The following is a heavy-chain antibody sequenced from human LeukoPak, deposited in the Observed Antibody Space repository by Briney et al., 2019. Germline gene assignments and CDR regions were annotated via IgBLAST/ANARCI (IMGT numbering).Heavy chain of an antibody. J-gene: IGHJ4*02. CDR1: GFTFGDDA. CDR2: ISYDGSNK. Sequence: LSAVSLRLSCTAAGFTFGDDAMSWVRQAPGKGLEWVAVISYDGSNKYYAQSVKGRFTITRDNSKNTLYLQMNSVRAEDTAVYYCARFIRSSSSYGGQGTLVTVSS. V-gene: IGHV3-30*04. CDR3: ARFIRSSSSY. D-gene: IGHD6-13*01.